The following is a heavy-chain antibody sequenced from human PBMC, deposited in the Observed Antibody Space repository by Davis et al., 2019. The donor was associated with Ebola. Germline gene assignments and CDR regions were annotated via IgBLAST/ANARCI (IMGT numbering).Heavy chain of an antibody. J-gene: IGHJ4*02. D-gene: IGHD3-16*01. CDR2: IWDDGINK. CDR3: ASRSLASDY. CDR1: GFTFSNYG. V-gene: IGHV3-33*01. Sequence: GESLKISCAASGFTFSNYGMHWVRQAPGKGLEWVAVIWDDGINKYYADSVKGRFTISRDNSKNTLYLQMNSLRAEDTAVYYCASRSLASDYWGQGTLVTVSS.